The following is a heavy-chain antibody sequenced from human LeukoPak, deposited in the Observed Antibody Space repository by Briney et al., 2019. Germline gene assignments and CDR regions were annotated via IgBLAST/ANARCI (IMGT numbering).Heavy chain of an antibody. CDR2: INHSGST. CDR1: GGSSSGYY. V-gene: IGHV4-34*01. CDR3: ARVWRAGLNFDY. D-gene: IGHD3/OR15-3a*01. J-gene: IGHJ4*02. Sequence: SETLSLTCAVYGGSSSGYYWSWIRQPPGKGLEWIGEINHSGSTNYNPSLKSRVTISVDTSKNQFSLKLSSVTAADTAVYYCARVWRAGLNFDYWGQGTLVTVSS.